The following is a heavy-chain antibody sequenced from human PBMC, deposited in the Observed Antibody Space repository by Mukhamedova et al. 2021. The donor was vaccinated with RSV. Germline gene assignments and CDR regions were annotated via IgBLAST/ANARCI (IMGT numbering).Heavy chain of an antibody. CDR2: SYAT. D-gene: IGHD3-3*01. J-gene: IGHJ2*01. CDR3: TRPKYDFWIGTSPWWYFDP. Sequence: SYATAYAASVKGRFTISRDDSKNTAYRQMNSLKTEDTAVYYGTRPKYDFWIGTSPWWYFDPWGRGTLVTVSS. V-gene: IGHV3-73*01.